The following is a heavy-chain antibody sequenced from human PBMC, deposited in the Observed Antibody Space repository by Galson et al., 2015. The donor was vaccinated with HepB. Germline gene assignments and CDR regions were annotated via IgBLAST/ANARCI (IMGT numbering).Heavy chain of an antibody. D-gene: IGHD3-22*01. J-gene: IGHJ3*02. CDR3: AKHLRDTSGYYWDDVFDI. Sequence: SLRLSCAASGFTFSTYGIHWVRQAPGKGLEWVAFLSKDGSDGYYADSVKGRFTISRDNSKNTLYMQMNSLRAEDTAVYFCAKHLRDTSGYYWDDVFDIWGQGTKVIVSS. CDR1: GFTFSTYG. CDR2: LSKDGSDG. V-gene: IGHV3-30*18.